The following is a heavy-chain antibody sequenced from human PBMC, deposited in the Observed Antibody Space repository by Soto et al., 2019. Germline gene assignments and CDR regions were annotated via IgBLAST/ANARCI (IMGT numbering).Heavy chain of an antibody. CDR2: IIPTFGTA. J-gene: IGHJ3*02. V-gene: IGHV1-69*13. D-gene: IGHD2-21*02. CDR1: GGTFSSYA. Sequence: GASVKVSCKASGGTFSSYAISWVRQAPGQGLEWMGGIIPTFGTANYAQKFQGRVTITADESTSTAYMELSSLRSEDTAVYYCASGHIVVVTATNDAFDIWGQGTMVTVSS. CDR3: ASGHIVVVTATNDAFDI.